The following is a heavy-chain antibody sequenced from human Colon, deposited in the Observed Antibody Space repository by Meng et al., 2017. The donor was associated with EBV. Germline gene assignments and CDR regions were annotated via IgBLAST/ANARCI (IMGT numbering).Heavy chain of an antibody. CDR2: INHSGST. V-gene: IGHV4-34*01. J-gene: IGHJ4*02. CDR3: ARAWGYCGGGGCRTG. CDR1: GGSFSGYY. Sequence: QVQLQQWGAXLLKPXXXLSLTCAVYGGSFSGYYWTWIRQAPGKGLEWIGEINHSGSTNYNPSLKSRVTISVDTSKNQFSLKLSSVTAADTAVYYCARAWGYCGGGGCRTGWGQGTMVTVSS. D-gene: IGHD2-15*01.